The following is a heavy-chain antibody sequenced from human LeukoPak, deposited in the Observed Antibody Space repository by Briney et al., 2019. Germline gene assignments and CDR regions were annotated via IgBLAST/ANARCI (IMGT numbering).Heavy chain of an antibody. Sequence: GGSLRLSCAASGFTFSNNWMTWVRQAPGKGLEWVASVKKDASEKYYVDSVKGRFTISRDNAKNSLYLQMSSLRVEDTAVYYCARDRGIAARPSDYWGQGTLVTVSP. D-gene: IGHD6-6*01. CDR3: ARDRGIAARPSDY. J-gene: IGHJ4*02. CDR1: GFTFSNNW. CDR2: VKKDASEK. V-gene: IGHV3-7*01.